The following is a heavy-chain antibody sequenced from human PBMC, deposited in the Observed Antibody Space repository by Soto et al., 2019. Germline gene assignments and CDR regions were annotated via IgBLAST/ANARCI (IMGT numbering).Heavy chain of an antibody. CDR3: ARDREYCSGDNCYETGSDY. D-gene: IGHD2-15*01. CDR2: ISRSSSAI. V-gene: IGHV3-48*01. CDR1: GFSFSSYT. J-gene: IGHJ4*02. Sequence: EVQLVESGGGLVQPGGSLRLSCAASGFSFSSYTMKWVRQAPGKGLEWVSDISRSSSAIYYADSVKGRFTISRDNAKNSLYLQMNSLRAEDTAVYYCARDREYCSGDNCYETGSDYWGQGTLVTVSS.